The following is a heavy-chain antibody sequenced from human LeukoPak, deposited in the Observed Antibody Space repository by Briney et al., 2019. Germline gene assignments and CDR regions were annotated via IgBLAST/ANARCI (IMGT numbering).Heavy chain of an antibody. CDR3: AGKRTYRYYYDSSGRVD. CDR1: GYSISSGYY. D-gene: IGHD3-22*01. Sequence: SETLSLTCTVSGYSISSGYYWGWIRQPPGKGLEWIGSIYHSGSTYYNPSLKSRVTISVDTSKNQFSLKLSSVTAADTAVYYCAGKRTYRYYYDSSGRVDWGQGTLVTVSS. V-gene: IGHV4-38-2*02. CDR2: IYHSGST. J-gene: IGHJ4*02.